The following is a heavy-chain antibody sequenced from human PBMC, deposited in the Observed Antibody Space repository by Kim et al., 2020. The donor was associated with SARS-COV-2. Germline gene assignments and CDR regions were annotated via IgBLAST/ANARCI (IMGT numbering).Heavy chain of an antibody. CDR1: GGSFSGYY. CDR3: ARGLHYDFWSAARSGNWFDP. CDR2: INHSGST. J-gene: IGHJ5*02. Sequence: SETLSLTCAVYGGSFSGYYWSWIRQPPGKGLEWIGEINHSGSTNYNPSLKSRVTISVDTSKNQFSLKLSSVTAADTAVYYCARGLHYDFWSAARSGNWFDPWGQGTLVTVSS. V-gene: IGHV4-34*01. D-gene: IGHD3-3*01.